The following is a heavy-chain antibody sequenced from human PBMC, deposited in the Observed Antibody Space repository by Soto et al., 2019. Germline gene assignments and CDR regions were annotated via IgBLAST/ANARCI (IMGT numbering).Heavy chain of an antibody. CDR1: GFTFSSYG. V-gene: IGHV3-30*03. J-gene: IGHJ6*02. CDR3: ARERPSASSSWLWGNYYYYYGMDV. D-gene: IGHD6-13*01. Sequence: GGSLRLSCAASGFTFSSYGMHWVRQAPGKGLEWVAVISYDGSNKYYADSVKGRFTISRDNSKNTLYLQMNSLRAEDTAVYYCARERPSASSSWLWGNYYYYYGMDVWGQGTTVTVSS. CDR2: ISYDGSNK.